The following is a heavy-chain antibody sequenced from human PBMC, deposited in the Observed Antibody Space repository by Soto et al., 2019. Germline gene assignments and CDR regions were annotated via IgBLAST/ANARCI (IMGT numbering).Heavy chain of an antibody. CDR1: GGSISSYY. CDR2: IYYSGST. CDR3: ARGDYYYYLDV. V-gene: IGHV4-59*01. Sequence: PLETLSLTCTVSGGSISSYYWSWIRQPPGKGLEWIGYIYYSGSTNYNPSLKSRVTISVDTSKNQFSLNLSSVTAADTAVYYCARGDYYYYLDVWGKGTTVTVSS. J-gene: IGHJ6*03.